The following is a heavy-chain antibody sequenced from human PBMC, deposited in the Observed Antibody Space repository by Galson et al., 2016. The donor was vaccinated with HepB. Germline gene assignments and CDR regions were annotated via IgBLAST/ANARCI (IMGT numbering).Heavy chain of an antibody. CDR1: GSTFSHFG. D-gene: IGHD2-8*01. V-gene: IGHV3-30*18. J-gene: IGHJ3*01. Sequence: SLRLSCAASGSTFSHFGMRWVRQAPGKGLEWVAFMSFDGSKTYHSDSVKGRFTISRDNPKNTLYLHMNSLRPADTAVYYCAKDQAGVRDAFDLWGQGTKVTVAS. CDR2: MSFDGSKT. CDR3: AKDQAGVRDAFDL.